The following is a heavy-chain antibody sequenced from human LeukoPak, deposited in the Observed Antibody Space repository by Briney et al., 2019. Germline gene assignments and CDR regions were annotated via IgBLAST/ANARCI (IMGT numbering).Heavy chain of an antibody. D-gene: IGHD2-2*01. CDR1: GGSISGYY. CDR3: ARQRCSSNSCYDAFDI. CDR2: IYTGGST. V-gene: IGHV4-4*08. J-gene: IGHJ3*02. Sequence: YPSETLSLTCTVSGGSISGYYWSWIRQPPGKGLEGIGYIYTGGSTNYNPSLKSQVSIGVDTTKTHSSLRPSYVTAASTTVDYSARQRCSSNSCYDAFDIWGQGTMVTVSS.